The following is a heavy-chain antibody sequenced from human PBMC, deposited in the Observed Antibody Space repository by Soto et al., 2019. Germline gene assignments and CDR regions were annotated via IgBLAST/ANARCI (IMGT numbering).Heavy chain of an antibody. CDR3: AKDGDRYYGSGSYRGYFFDN. CDR2: ISGSGGST. V-gene: IGHV3-23*01. D-gene: IGHD3-10*01. Sequence: EVQLLESGGGLVQPGGSLRLSCAASGFTFSSYAMSWVRQAPGKGLEWVSAISGSGGSTYYADSVKGRFTISRDNSKNTLYLQMHSLRAEDTAVYYCAKDGDRYYGSGSYRGYFFDNWGQGTLVTVSS. J-gene: IGHJ4*02. CDR1: GFTFSSYA.